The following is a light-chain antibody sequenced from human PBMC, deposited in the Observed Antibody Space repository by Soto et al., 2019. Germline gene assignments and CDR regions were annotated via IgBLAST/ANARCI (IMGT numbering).Light chain of an antibody. V-gene: IGKV1-9*01. J-gene: IGKJ4*01. CDR2: EES. CDR1: QAITNN. Sequence: DIHLTQSPSSLSASVGDRVTITCRAGQAITNNLAWYQQKPGNPPRLLIYEESTLHSGVPSRFSGRKVGTQFILTIDSLQPEDFATYYCQQVKSYPRTFGGGTKV. CDR3: QQVKSYPRT.